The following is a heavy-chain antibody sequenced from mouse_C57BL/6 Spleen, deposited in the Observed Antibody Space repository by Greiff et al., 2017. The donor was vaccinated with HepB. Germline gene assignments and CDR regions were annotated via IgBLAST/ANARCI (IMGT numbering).Heavy chain of an antibody. D-gene: IGHD1-3*01. CDR3: ASNSNYWYFDV. CDR1: GYTFTDYN. CDR2: INPNNGGT. Sequence: EVQLQQSGPELVKPGASVKMSCKASGYTFTDYNMHWVKQSHGKSLEWIGYINPNNGGTSYNQKFKGKATLTVNKSSSTAYMELRSLTSEDSAVYYCASNSNYWYFDVWGTGTTVTVSS. J-gene: IGHJ1*03. V-gene: IGHV1-22*01.